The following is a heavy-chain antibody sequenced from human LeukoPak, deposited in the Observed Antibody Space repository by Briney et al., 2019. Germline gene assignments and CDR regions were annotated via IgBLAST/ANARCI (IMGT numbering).Heavy chain of an antibody. D-gene: IGHD4-17*01. CDR2: IWYDGSNK. J-gene: IGHJ6*02. V-gene: IGHV3-33*08. CDR3: ARGGRTTWHGMDV. Sequence: GGSLRLSCAASGFTFTSYAMSWVRQAPGKGLEWVAVIWYDGSNKNYADSVKGRFTISRDNSKNTLYLQMNSLRAEDTAVYYCARGGRTTWHGMDVWGQGTTVTVSS. CDR1: GFTFTSYA.